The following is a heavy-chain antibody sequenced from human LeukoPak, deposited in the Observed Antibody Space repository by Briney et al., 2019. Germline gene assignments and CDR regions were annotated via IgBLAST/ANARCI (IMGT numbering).Heavy chain of an antibody. V-gene: IGHV4-4*07. CDR2: IYTSGST. Sequence: SETLSLTCTVSGGSISSYYWSWIRQPAGKGLEWIGRIYTSGSTNYNPSLKSRVTMSVDTSKNQFSLKLSSVTAEDTAVYYCARSHGEYYHTSSYYYDYWGQGTLVTVSS. CDR1: GGSISSYY. CDR3: ARSHGEYYHTSSYYYDY. J-gene: IGHJ4*02. D-gene: IGHD3-22*01.